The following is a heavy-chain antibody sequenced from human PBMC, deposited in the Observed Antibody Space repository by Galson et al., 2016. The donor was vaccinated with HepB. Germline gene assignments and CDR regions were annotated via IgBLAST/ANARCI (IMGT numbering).Heavy chain of an antibody. CDR2: ISGSGGNT. V-gene: IGHV3-23*01. CDR1: GFTFSNHA. Sequence: SLRLSCAASGFTFSNHAMNWVRQAPGKGLEWVSAISGSGGNTYYADSVKGRFTISRDNSKNTLYLQMNSLGAEDTAIYYCVAGPPYSNTWRAWGYYYAMDVWGHGTTVTVSS. CDR3: VAGPPYSNTWRAWGYYYAMDV. D-gene: IGHD5-18*01. J-gene: IGHJ6*02.